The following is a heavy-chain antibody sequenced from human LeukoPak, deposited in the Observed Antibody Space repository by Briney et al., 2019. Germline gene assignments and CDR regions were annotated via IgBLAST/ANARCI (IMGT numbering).Heavy chain of an antibody. Sequence: SETLSLTCAVYGGSFSGYYWSWIRQPPGKGLEWIGETSHSGSTNYNPSLESRVTISVDTSKKQFSLKLTSVTAADTAVYFCARKYCSTTSCYYAFDIWGQGTMVTVSS. D-gene: IGHD2-2*01. J-gene: IGHJ3*02. CDR1: GGSFSGYY. CDR2: TSHSGST. V-gene: IGHV4-34*01. CDR3: ARKYCSTTSCYYAFDI.